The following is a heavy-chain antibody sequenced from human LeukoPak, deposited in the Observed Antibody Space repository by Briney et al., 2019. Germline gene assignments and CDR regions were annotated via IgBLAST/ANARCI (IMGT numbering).Heavy chain of an antibody. V-gene: IGHV4-59*01. J-gene: IGHJ6*03. CDR3: ARDKFLYYYYYMDV. CDR1: GGSISSYY. CDR2: IYYSGST. Sequence: PSETLSLTCTASGGSISSYYWSWIRQPPEKGLEWIGYIYYSGSTNYNPSLKSRVTISVDTSKNQCSLKLSSVTAADTAVYYCARDKFLYYYYYMDVWGKGTTVTVSS.